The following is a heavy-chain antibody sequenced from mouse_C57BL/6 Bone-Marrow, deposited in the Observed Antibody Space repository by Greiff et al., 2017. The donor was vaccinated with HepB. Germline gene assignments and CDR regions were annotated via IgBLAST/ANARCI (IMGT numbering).Heavy chain of an antibody. CDR1: GYTFTNYW. V-gene: IGHV1-63*01. Sequence: VMLVESGAELVRPGTSVKMSCKASGYTFTNYWIGWAKQRPGHGLEWIGDIYPGGGYTNYNEKFKGKATLTADKSSSTAYMQFSSLTSEDSAIYYCARDYGSSSGFAYWGQGTLVTVSA. D-gene: IGHD1-1*01. CDR2: IYPGGGYT. J-gene: IGHJ3*01. CDR3: ARDYGSSSGFAY.